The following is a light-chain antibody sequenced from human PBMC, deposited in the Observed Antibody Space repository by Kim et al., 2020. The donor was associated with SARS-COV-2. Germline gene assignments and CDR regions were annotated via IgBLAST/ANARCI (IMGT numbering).Light chain of an antibody. V-gene: IGLV3-19*01. CDR3: SSRDNSGNRWL. Sequence: SSELTQDPAVSVALGQTVRITCQGDSLRSFFASWFQQKPGQAPLLVIFGENTRPSGIPDRFSASSSGNTASLTITGAQAEDEADYYCSSRDNSGNRWLFGGGTKLTVL. J-gene: IGLJ3*02. CDR2: GEN. CDR1: SLRSFF.